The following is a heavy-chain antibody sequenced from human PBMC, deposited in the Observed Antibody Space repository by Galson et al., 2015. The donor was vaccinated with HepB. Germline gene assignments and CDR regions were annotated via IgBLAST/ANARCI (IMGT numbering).Heavy chain of an antibody. J-gene: IGHJ5*02. CDR3: AREGSGYYGPTWFDP. CDR1: GFTFSSYW. V-gene: IGHV3-7*03. CDR2: IKQDGSEK. D-gene: IGHD3-22*01. Sequence: SLRLSCAVSGFTFSSYWMSWVRQAPGKGLEWVANIKQDGSEKYYVDSVKGRFTISRDNAKNSLYLQMNSLRAEDTAVYYCAREGSGYYGPTWFDPWGQGTLVTVSS.